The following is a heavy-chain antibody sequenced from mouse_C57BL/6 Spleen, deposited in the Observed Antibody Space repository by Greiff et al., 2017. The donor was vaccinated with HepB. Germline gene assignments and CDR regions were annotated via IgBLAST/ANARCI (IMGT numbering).Heavy chain of an antibody. V-gene: IGHV1-4*01. J-gene: IGHJ2*01. CDR3: GGYRGNYDYFDY. D-gene: IGHD2-1*01. CDR1: GYTFTSYT. Sequence: QVQLKQPGAELVRPGASVKMSCKASGYTFTSYTMHWVKQRPGQGLEWIGYINPSSGDTKYNQKFKNKATLTEDKSSSTAYMHLSSLTSEDSAVYYCGGYRGNYDYFDYWGQGTTLTVSS. CDR2: INPSSGDT.